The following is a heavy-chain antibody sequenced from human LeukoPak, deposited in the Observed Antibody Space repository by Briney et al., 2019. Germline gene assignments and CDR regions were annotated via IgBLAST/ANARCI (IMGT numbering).Heavy chain of an antibody. CDR3: ARVGSDYYGSGSPYYFDY. J-gene: IGHJ4*02. D-gene: IGHD3-10*01. V-gene: IGHV1-69*13. CDR1: GGTFSSYA. Sequence: SVKVSCKASGGTFSSYAISWVRQAPGQGLEWMGGIIPIFGTANYAQKFQGRVTITADESTSTAYMELSSLRSEDTAVYYCARVGSDYYGSGSPYYFDYWGQGTLVTVSS. CDR2: IIPIFGTA.